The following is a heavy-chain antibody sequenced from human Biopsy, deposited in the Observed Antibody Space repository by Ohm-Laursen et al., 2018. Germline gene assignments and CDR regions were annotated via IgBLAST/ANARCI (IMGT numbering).Heavy chain of an antibody. CDR1: GYTYPDYY. V-gene: IGHV1-2*02. CDR2: IKPNNGDT. D-gene: IGHD3-3*01. CDR3: ATRGGDDFWSGHYSEIYYYYTLDV. J-gene: IGHJ6*02. Sequence: GASVKVSCKASGYTYPDYYVHWVRQAPGQGLEWMGWIKPNNGDTDYSQRFRGRVTLAWDRSTSTGYMEVSSLRSGDTALYYCATRGGDDFWSGHYSEIYYYYTLDVWGQGTTVTVSS.